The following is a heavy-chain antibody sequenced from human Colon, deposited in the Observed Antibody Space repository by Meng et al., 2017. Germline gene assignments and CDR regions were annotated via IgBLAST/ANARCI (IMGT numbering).Heavy chain of an antibody. V-gene: IGHV6-1*01. CDR3: ARDWGDVRGGFDF. CDR2: TYYRSKYYN. D-gene: IGHD3-10*02. CDR1: GDSFSSNSAA. J-gene: IGHJ4*02. Sequence: QVQLQQSGPGLVKPSQTLSLTCAISGDSFSSNSAAWNWIRQSPSRGLEWLGRTYYRSKYYNDYALSVKSRITINPDTSKNQFSLQLNSVTPEDTAIYYCARDWGDVRGGFDFWGQGTLVTVSS.